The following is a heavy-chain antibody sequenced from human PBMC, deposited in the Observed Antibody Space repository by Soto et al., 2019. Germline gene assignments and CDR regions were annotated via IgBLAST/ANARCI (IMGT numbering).Heavy chain of an antibody. CDR2: IDPSDSYT. Sequence: HGESLKISCKGSGYSFTSYWISWVRQMPGKGLERMGRIDPSDSYTNYSPSFQGHVTISADKSISTAYLQWSSLKASDTAMYYCASSPRGYCSSTSCRELGNYYGMDVWGQGTTVTVS. V-gene: IGHV5-10-1*01. J-gene: IGHJ6*02. D-gene: IGHD2-2*01. CDR1: GYSFTSYW. CDR3: ASSPRGYCSSTSCRELGNYYGMDV.